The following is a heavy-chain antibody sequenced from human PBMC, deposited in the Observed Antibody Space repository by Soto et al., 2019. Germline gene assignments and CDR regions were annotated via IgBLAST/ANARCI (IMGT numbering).Heavy chain of an antibody. CDR3: ARDVSPTY. Sequence: PSETLSLTCIVSGDSISPYYWTWIRQPPGKGLEWIGHIYYSGSPNYNPSLKSRVTISVDTSKSQFSLKLSSVTAADTAVYYCARDVSPTYWGQGMLVTSPQ. J-gene: IGHJ4*02. V-gene: IGHV4-59*01. CDR1: GDSISPYY. CDR2: IYYSGSP.